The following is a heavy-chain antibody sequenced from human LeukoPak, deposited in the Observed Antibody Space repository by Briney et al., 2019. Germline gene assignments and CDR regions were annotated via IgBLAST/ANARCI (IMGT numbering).Heavy chain of an antibody. D-gene: IGHD6-19*01. CDR1: GGSISSYY. CDR3: ARGDIAVAGNGFDY. Sequence: SETLSLTCTVSGGSISSYYWSWIRQPPGKGLEWIAYIYYSGSTNYNPSLKSRVTMSVDTSKNQFSLKLSSVTAADTAVYYCARGDIAVAGNGFDYWGQGTLVTVSS. CDR2: IYYSGST. J-gene: IGHJ4*02. V-gene: IGHV4-59*12.